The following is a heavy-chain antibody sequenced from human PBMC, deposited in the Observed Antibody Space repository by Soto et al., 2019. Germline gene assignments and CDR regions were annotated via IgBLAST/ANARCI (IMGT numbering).Heavy chain of an antibody. CDR1: GYTFTSYG. CDR2: ISAYNGNT. J-gene: IGHJ6*02. CDR3: ARVGVLRYFDTKAYGMDV. D-gene: IGHD3-9*01. Sequence: ASVKVSCKASGYTFTSYGISWVRQAPGQGLEWMGWISAYNGNTNYAQKLQDRVTMTTDTSTSTAYMELGSLRSDDTAVYYCARVGVLRYFDTKAYGMDVWGQGTTVTVSS. V-gene: IGHV1-18*01.